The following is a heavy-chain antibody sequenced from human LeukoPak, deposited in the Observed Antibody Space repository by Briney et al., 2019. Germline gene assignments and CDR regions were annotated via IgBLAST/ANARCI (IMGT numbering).Heavy chain of an antibody. CDR2: TYYRSKWYN. J-gene: IGHJ4*02. CDR3: ARATGDFDY. V-gene: IGHV6-1*01. CDR1: GDSVSSNSAA. D-gene: IGHD7-27*01. Sequence: SQTLSLTCAISGDSVSSNSAAWNCIRQPPSRGLEWLGRTYYRSKWYNDYAVSVKSRITIKPDTSKNQFSLQLNSVVPEDTAVYYCARATGDFDYWGQGTLVTVSS.